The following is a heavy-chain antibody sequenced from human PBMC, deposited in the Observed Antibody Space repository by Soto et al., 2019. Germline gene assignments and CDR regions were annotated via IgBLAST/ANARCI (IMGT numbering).Heavy chain of an antibody. CDR1: GGSISSYY. J-gene: IGHJ6*02. V-gene: IGHV4-4*07. CDR2: IDTSGTT. D-gene: IGHD3-16*01. Sequence: QVQVQESGPGLVKPSETLSLTCTVSGGSISSYYVSWIRQSAGKGLEWIGRIDTSGTTNYNPSLKSRVTMSVAASKSQFYLNLSSVTAADTAVYYCARGPRGYVYYHGMDVWGQGTTVTVSS. CDR3: ARGPRGYVYYHGMDV.